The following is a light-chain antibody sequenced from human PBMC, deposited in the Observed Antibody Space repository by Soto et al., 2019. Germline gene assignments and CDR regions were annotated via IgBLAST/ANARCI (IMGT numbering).Light chain of an antibody. V-gene: IGKV1-5*03. CDR1: QSISSW. CDR2: KAS. J-gene: IGKJ1*01. CDR3: QQYNDNST. Sequence: DIQMSQSPSTLAASVGDRVTITCRASQSISSWLAWYQQKPGKAPELLIYKASTLQSGVPSRFSGSGSGTEFTLAISSLQPDDSATYYCQQYNDNSTFGQGTKVAIK.